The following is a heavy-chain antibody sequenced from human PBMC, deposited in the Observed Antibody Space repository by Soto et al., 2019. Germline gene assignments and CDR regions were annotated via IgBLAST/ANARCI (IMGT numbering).Heavy chain of an antibody. CDR3: ARVGQWGGMDV. J-gene: IGHJ6*02. Sequence: QVQFVQSGAEEKKPGASVKVSCKASGYTFTNYAIHWVRQAPAQRLEWMGWINSGNGNTKYSQTFQDRVTITRDTSASTAYMELSSLRSEDTAVYYCARVGQWGGMDVWGQGTTATVSS. D-gene: IGHD1-26*01. V-gene: IGHV1-3*05. CDR1: GYTFTNYA. CDR2: INSGNGNT.